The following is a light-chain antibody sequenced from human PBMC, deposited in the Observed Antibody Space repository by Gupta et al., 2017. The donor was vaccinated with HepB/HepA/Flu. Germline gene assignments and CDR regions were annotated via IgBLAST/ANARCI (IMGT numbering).Light chain of an antibody. V-gene: IGKV3-20*01. Sequence: EIVLTQSPGTLSLSPGERATLSCRASQSINSNYLAWYQQKPGQAPRLLIYGASTRATDIPDRFSGSGSGTDFTLTINRREPEDFAVCYCQQEGNPPRTFGQGTKVEIK. CDR1: QSINSNY. CDR2: GAS. CDR3: QQEGNPPRT. J-gene: IGKJ1*01.